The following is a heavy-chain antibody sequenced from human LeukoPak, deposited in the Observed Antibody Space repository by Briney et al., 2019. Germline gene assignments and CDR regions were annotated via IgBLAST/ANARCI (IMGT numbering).Heavy chain of an antibody. V-gene: IGHV3-53*01. CDR2: IYSGDST. Sequence: GSLRLSCAASGFTVSSNYMSRVRQAPGKGLECVSVIYSGDSTYYADSVKGQFTISRDNSKNTLYLQMNSLRAEDTAVYYCARVTVTTTSDYFDYWGQGTLVTVSS. CDR3: ARVTVTTTSDYFDY. CDR1: GFTVSSNY. D-gene: IGHD4-17*01. J-gene: IGHJ4*02.